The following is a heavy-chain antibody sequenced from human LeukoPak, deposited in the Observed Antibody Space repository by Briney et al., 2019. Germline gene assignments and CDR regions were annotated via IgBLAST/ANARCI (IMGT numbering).Heavy chain of an antibody. V-gene: IGHV3-15*07. CDR1: GFTFSNAW. Sequence: PGGSLRLSCAASGFTFSNAWMNWVRQAPGKGLEWVGRIKSKTDGGTTDYAAPVKGRFTISRDDSNNTLYLQMNSLKTEDTAVYYCTTDLGARDAFDIWGQGTMVTVSS. CDR3: TTDLGARDAFDI. D-gene: IGHD1-26*01. J-gene: IGHJ3*02. CDR2: IKSKTDGGTT.